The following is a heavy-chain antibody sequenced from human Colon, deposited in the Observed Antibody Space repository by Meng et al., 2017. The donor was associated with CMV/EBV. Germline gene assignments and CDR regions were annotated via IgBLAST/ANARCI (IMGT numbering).Heavy chain of an antibody. CDR3: ARRPLGFCSSMSCQPLWYFDL. CDR1: GFSFRSHW. D-gene: IGHD2-2*01. J-gene: IGHJ2*01. CDR2: INQDGSEK. Sequence: GGSLRLSCTASGFSFRSHWMTWVRQGPGKGLEWVANINQDGSEKYYVGSVKGRFTISRDNAKNSLYLQMNSLRAEDAAVYYCARRPLGFCSSMSCQPLWYFDLWGRDTLVTVSS. V-gene: IGHV3-7*01.